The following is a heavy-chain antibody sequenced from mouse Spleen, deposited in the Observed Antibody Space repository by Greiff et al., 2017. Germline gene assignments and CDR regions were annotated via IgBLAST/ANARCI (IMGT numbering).Heavy chain of an antibody. J-gene: IGHJ1*01. CDR1: GYTFTDYE. Sequence: VQLQQSGAELVRPGASVTLSCTASGYTFTDYEMHWVKQTPVHGLEWIGAIDPETGGTAYNQKFKGKAILTADKSSSTAYMELRSLTSEDSAVYYCTRWTTATVYFDVWGAGTTVTVSS. V-gene: IGHV1-15*01. D-gene: IGHD1-2*01. CDR2: IDPETGGT. CDR3: TRWTTATVYFDV.